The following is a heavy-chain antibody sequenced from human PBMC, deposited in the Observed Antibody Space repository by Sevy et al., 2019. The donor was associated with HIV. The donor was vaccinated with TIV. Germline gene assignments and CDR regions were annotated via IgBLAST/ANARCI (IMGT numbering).Heavy chain of an antibody. V-gene: IGHV3-7*01. D-gene: IGHD2-2*01. CDR2: IKQDGSEK. J-gene: IGHJ6*02. CDR3: ARLCTGFIYYYYYGMYV. CDR1: GFAFSSSW. Sequence: GGSLRLSCAASGFAFSSSWMTWVRQAPGKGLEWVANIKQDGSEKYYVDFLKGRFTITRDNAKNSLYLQMNSLRAEDSAVYYCARLCTGFIYYYYYGMYVWGQGTTVTVSS.